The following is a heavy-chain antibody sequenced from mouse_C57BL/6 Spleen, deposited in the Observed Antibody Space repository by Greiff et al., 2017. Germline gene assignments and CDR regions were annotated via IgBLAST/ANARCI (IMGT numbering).Heavy chain of an antibody. CDR3: ASSGDY. Sequence: QVQLKESGAELVRPGTSVKVSCKASGYAFTNYLIEWVKQRPGQGLEWIGVINPGSGGTNYNEKFKGKATLTADKSSSTAYMQLSSLTSEDSAVYFCASSGDYWGQGTSVTVSS. CDR2: INPGSGGT. J-gene: IGHJ4*01. D-gene: IGHD3-1*01. V-gene: IGHV1-54*01. CDR1: GYAFTNYL.